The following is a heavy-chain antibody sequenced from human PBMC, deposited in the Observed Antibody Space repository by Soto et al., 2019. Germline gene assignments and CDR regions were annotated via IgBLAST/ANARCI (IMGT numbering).Heavy chain of an antibody. CDR3: AAGDYGDWTPLVH. Sequence: QVQLVQSGAEVKKPGSSVKVSCKASGGTFSSYAISWVRQAPGQGLEWMGGIIPIFGTANYAQKFQGRVTXLXDXXTNTADMELSSLRSEDTAVYYCAAGDYGDWTPLVHWGKGTLVTVSS. CDR2: IIPIFGTA. J-gene: IGHJ4*02. D-gene: IGHD4-17*01. CDR1: GGTFSSYA. V-gene: IGHV1-69*05.